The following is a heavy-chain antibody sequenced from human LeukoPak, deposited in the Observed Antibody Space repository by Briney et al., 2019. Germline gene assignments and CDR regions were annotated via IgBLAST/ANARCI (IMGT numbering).Heavy chain of an antibody. D-gene: IGHD4-17*01. CDR1: GYTFTGYY. CDR2: INPNSGDT. CDR3: ARPRDYGDYDGFDI. V-gene: IGHV1-2*02. Sequence: ASVKVFCKASGYTFTGYYIHWMRQAPGHGLEWMGWINPNSGDTKYVQKFQGRVTMTRVASIRTAYLDLRRLRSDDTAVYYCARPRDYGDYDGFDIWGPGTMVRVSS. J-gene: IGHJ3*02.